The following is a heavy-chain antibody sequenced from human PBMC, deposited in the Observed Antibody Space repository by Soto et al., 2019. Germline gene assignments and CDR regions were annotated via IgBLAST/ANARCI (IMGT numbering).Heavy chain of an antibody. D-gene: IGHD1-20*01. J-gene: IGHJ1*01. Sequence: HSDTIELRCTVCSGTVSITVDALALIRKPPGRGLEWIGTVYYTGSTYYNPSLNSRVTISVDTSKNQFSLKLSSVTAADTAVYYCASSPPITGHTIEAEFFQHWGQAALVSVSS. V-gene: IGHV4-39*01. CDR3: ASSPPITGHTIEAEFFQH. CDR2: VYYTGST. CDR1: SGTVSITVDA.